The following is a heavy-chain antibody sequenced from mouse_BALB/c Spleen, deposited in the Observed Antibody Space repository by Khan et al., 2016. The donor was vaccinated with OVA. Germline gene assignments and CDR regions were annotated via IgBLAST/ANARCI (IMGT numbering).Heavy chain of an antibody. CDR2: IWSDGTT. CDR3: ARQPYYHYNIMDY. CDR1: GFSLTTYG. J-gene: IGHJ4*01. D-gene: IGHD2-10*01. V-gene: IGHV2-6-1*01. Sequence: QVQLKQSGPGLAAPSQSLSITCTISGFSLTTYGVHWVRQPPGKGLEWLVVIWSDGTTTYNSASKSRLTITKDNSQSQVFLKMNSLQTNDTAIYSWARQPYYHYNIMDYWGQGTSVTVSS.